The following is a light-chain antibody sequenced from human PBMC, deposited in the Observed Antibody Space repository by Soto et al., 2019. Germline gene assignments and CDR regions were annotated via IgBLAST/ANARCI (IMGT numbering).Light chain of an antibody. V-gene: IGKV3-20*01. J-gene: IGKJ5*01. Sequence: EIVLTQSPGTLSLSLGERATLSCRASQSVSSSYLAWYQQKPGQAPRLLIYGASSRATGIPDRFSGSRSGTDFTLTISRLEPEDFAVYYRQQYGSSITFGQGTRLEIK. CDR3: QQYGSSIT. CDR2: GAS. CDR1: QSVSSSY.